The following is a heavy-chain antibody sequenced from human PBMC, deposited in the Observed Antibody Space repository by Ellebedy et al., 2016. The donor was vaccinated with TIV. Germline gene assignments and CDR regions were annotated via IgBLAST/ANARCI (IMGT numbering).Heavy chain of an antibody. CDR2: MSGTSSYV. D-gene: IGHD4-17*01. CDR1: GFTFSTYS. V-gene: IGHV3-21*06. Sequence: GESLKISCAASGFTFSTYSMNWVRQAPGKGLEWVSSMSGTSSYVHYADSVEGRFTISRDNAKNSLYLHMSSLRVGDTAGYYCARVHGDYRIDYWGPGTLVTVSS. CDR3: ARVHGDYRIDY. J-gene: IGHJ4*02.